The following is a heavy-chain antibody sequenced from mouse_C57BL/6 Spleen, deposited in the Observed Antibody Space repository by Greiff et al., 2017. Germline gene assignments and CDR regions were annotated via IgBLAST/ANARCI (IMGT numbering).Heavy chain of an antibody. CDR2: IWRGGST. V-gene: IGHV2-2*01. Sequence: QVQLKQSGPGLVQPSQSLSITCTVSGFSLTSYGVHWVRQSPGKGLEWLGVIWRGGSTDYNAAFISRLSISKDNSKSQVFFKMNSLQADDTAIYYCAREEDGAWGQGTSVTVSS. J-gene: IGHJ4*01. D-gene: IGHD1-2*01. CDR1: GFSLTSYG. CDR3: AREEDGA.